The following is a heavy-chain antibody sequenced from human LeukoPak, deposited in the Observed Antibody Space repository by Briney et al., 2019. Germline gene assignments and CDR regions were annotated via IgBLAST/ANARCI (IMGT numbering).Heavy chain of an antibody. V-gene: IGHV3-33*01. J-gene: IGHJ2*01. CDR1: GFTFSSYG. CDR2: IWYDGSNK. CDR3: ARDRYWYFDL. Sequence: GGSLRLSCAASGFTFSSYGMHWVRLAPGNGLEWVAVIWYDGSNKYYADSVKARFTISRDNSKNTLYLQMNSLRAEDTAVYYCARDRYWYFDLWGRGTLVTVSS.